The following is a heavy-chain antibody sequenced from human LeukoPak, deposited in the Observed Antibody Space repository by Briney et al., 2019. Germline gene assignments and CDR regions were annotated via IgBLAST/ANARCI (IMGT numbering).Heavy chain of an antibody. D-gene: IGHD2-8*01. J-gene: IGHJ4*02. CDR2: INPNSGGT. Sequence: ASVKVSCKASGYTFTGYYMHWVRQAPGQGLEWMGWINPNSGGTNYAQKFQGRVTMTRDTSISTAYMELSRLRSDDTAVYYCARSRKVYGGYLGYWGQGTLVTVSS. V-gene: IGHV1-2*02. CDR1: GYTFTGYY. CDR3: ARSRKVYGGYLGY.